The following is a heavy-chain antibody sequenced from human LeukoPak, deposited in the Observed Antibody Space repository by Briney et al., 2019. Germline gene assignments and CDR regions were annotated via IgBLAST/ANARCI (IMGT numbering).Heavy chain of an antibody. CDR3: ARGGARYCSSTSCPLLDY. D-gene: IGHD2-2*01. J-gene: IGHJ4*02. CDR2: INHSGST. V-gene: IGHV4-34*01. CDR1: GGSFSGYY. Sequence: SETLSLTCAVYGGSFSGYYWSWIRQPPGKGLEWIGEINHSGSTNYNPSLKSRITISVDTSKNQFSLKLSSVTAADTAVYYCARGGARYCSSTSCPLLDYWGQGTLVTVSS.